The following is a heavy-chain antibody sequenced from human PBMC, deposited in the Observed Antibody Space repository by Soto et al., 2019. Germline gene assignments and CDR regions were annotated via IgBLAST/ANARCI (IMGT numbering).Heavy chain of an antibody. Sequence: GASVKVSCKASGGTFSSYAISWVRQAPGQGLEWMGGIIPIFGTANYAQKFQGRVTITADESTSTAYMELSSLRSEDTAVYYCARSIAARPDYFDYWGQGTLVTVSS. CDR2: IIPIFGTA. J-gene: IGHJ4*02. V-gene: IGHV1-69*13. CDR3: ARSIAARPDYFDY. CDR1: GGTFSSYA. D-gene: IGHD6-6*01.